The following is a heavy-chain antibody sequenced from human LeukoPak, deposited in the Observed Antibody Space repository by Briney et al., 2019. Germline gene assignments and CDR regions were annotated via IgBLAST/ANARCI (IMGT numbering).Heavy chain of an antibody. Sequence: GGSQRLSCVASGFTFSSYAMSWVRQAPGKGLDWVSAISGGGVTTHYAGSVKGRFSISKDNSKNTLYLQMNSLRAEDTALYYCAKKVVVGATSPYSDFQDWGQGTLVTVSS. CDR1: GFTFSSYA. J-gene: IGHJ1*01. CDR3: AKKVVVGATSPYSDFQD. D-gene: IGHD1-26*01. V-gene: IGHV3-23*01. CDR2: ISGGGVTT.